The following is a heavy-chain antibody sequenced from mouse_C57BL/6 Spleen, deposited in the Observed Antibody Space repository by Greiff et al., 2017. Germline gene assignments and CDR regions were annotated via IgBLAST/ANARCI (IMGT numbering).Heavy chain of an antibody. CDR2: ISYDGSN. Sequence: EVQLQEPGPGLVKPSQSLSLTCSVTGYSITSGYYWNWIRQFPGNKLEWMGYISYDGSNNYNPSLKNRISITRDTSKNQFFLKLNSVTTEDTATYYCARAYDYDPYWYFDVWGTGTTVTVSS. CDR3: ARAYDYDPYWYFDV. J-gene: IGHJ1*03. V-gene: IGHV3-6*01. D-gene: IGHD2-4*01. CDR1: GYSITSGYY.